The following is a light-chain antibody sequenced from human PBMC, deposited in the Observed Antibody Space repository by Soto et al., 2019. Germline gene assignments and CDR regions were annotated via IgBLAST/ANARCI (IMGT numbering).Light chain of an antibody. Sequence: DIQMTQSPSTLSASIGDRVTITCRASQSISSWLVWYQQKPGKAPKLLIYDSSSLKSGVPSRFSGSGSGTEFSLSISSLQPDDFATYYCQQYKIYSWTFGQGTKVDIK. V-gene: IGKV1-5*01. J-gene: IGKJ1*01. CDR2: DSS. CDR3: QQYKIYSWT. CDR1: QSISSW.